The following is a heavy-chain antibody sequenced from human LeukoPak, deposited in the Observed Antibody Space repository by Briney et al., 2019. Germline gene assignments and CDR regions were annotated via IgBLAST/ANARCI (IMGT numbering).Heavy chain of an antibody. J-gene: IGHJ3*02. CDR2: IYTSGSTNY. D-gene: IGHD4-17*01. V-gene: IGHV4-4*07. CDR3: ASGDANTAAAFDI. Sequence: PSDTQSLTCTVSGGSISSYYWNWIRQPAGKGLEWIGRIYTSGSTNYNYNPSLKSRVTMPVDTSKNQFSLKLSSVTAADTAVYYCASGDANTAAAFDIWGQGTMVTVSS. CDR1: GGSISSYY.